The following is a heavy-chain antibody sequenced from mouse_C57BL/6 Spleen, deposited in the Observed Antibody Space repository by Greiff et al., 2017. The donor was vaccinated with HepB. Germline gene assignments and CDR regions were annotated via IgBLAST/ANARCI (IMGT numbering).Heavy chain of an antibody. J-gene: IGHJ4*01. CDR3: ARSRSPYYYAMDY. Sequence: EVKLMESGPELVKPGDSVKISCKASGYSFTGYFMNWVMQSHGKSLEWIGRINPYNGDTFYNQKFKGKATLTVDKSSSTAHMELRSLTSEDSAVYYCARSRSPYYYAMDYWGQGTSVTVSS. CDR1: GYSFTGYF. V-gene: IGHV1-20*01. D-gene: IGHD1-1*01. CDR2: INPYNGDT.